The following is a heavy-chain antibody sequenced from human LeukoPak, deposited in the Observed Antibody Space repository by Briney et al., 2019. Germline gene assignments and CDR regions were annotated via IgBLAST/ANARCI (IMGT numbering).Heavy chain of an antibody. CDR1: GFNFRDYY. CDR2: SSGSGSTI. J-gene: IGHJ6*03. D-gene: IGHD3-10*01. V-gene: IGHV3-11*01. Sequence: PGGSLRLSCAASGFNFRDYYMSWIRQAPGKGLEYISYSSGSGSTIYYADSVKGRFTISRDNAKNSLYLQMNSLRAEDTAVYYCARGRMVRGSNYYYYMDVWGKGTTVTISS. CDR3: ARGRMVRGSNYYYYMDV.